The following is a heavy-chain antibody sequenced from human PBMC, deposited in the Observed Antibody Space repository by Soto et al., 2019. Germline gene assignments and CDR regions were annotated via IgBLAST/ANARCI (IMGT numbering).Heavy chain of an antibody. D-gene: IGHD2-2*01. V-gene: IGHV3-30-3*01. CDR3: PGSMQWAANSYSVMAA. CDR2: ISYDGSNK. Sequence: QVQLVESGGGVVQPGRSLRLSCAASGFTFSSYAMHWVRQAPGKGLEWVAVISYDGSNKYYADSVKGRFTISRDNSKNPWYLQMTGLGVEARACYYGPGSMQWAANSYSVMAAGGQGPRSPSPQ. J-gene: IGHJ6*01. CDR1: GFTFSSYA.